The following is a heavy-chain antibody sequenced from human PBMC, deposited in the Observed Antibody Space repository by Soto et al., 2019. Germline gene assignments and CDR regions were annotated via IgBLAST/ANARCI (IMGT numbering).Heavy chain of an antibody. J-gene: IGHJ3*02. CDR3: APVGTSCQGCDAFDI. CDR2: ISSSSSYI. Sequence: GGSLRLSCAASGFTFGSYSMNWVRQSPGKGLERVSSISSSSSYIYYADSVKGRFTISRDNAKNSLYLQMNSLRAEDTAVYYCAPVGTSCQGCDAFDIWGQGTMVTVSS. V-gene: IGHV3-21*01. D-gene: IGHD2-2*01. CDR1: GFTFGSYS.